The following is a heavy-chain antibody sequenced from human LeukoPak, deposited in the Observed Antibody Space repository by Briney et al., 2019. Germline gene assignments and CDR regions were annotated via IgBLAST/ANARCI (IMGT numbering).Heavy chain of an antibody. CDR2: ISYDGGSK. CDR3: AKDTGGYKPNNWFDP. J-gene: IGHJ5*02. Sequence: GGSLRLSCAASGFTFNTYAIHWVRQAPGKGLEWVAVISYDGGSKYYADSVKGRFTISRDNSKSTLYLQMNSLRAEDTAVYYCAKDTGGYKPNNWFDPWGQGTLVTVSS. CDR1: GFTFNTYA. D-gene: IGHD5-24*01. V-gene: IGHV3-30*18.